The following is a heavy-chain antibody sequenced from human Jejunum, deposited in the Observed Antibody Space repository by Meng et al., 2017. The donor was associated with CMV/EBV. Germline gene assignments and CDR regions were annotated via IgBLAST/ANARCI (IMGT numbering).Heavy chain of an antibody. J-gene: IGHJ4*02. CDR2: INPNGGTT. Sequence: CQAAGYTLSSYCMHGVRQAPGQGLEWRGVINPNGGTTAYAQKIQGRVTMTGDTATSTIYMQLNSLRSEDTAVYFCADKIDITYFDFWGQGTLVTVSS. D-gene: IGHD1-14*01. V-gene: IGHV1-46*01. CDR3: ADKIDITYFDF. CDR1: GYTLSSYC.